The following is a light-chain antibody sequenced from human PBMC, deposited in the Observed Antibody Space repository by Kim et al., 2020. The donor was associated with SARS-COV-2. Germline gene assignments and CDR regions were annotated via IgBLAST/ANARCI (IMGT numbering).Light chain of an antibody. CDR1: QSVSSNY. CDR3: QQYGTSPET. Sequence: PPGERATLSCRASQSVSSNYLAWYQQKPGQAPRLLIYGASSRATGIPDRFSGSGSGTDFTLGINRLEPEDFAVYYCQQYGTSPETFGGGTKVDIK. J-gene: IGKJ4*01. CDR2: GAS. V-gene: IGKV3-20*01.